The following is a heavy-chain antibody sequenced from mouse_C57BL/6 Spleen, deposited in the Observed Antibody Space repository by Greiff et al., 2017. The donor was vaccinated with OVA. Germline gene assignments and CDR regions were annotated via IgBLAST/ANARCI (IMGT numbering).Heavy chain of an antibody. J-gene: IGHJ2*01. D-gene: IGHD2-4*01. CDR3: ARRDYDAYYFDY. Sequence: VQLQESGAELARPGASVKLSCKASGYTFTSYGISWVKQRTGQGLEWIGEIYPRSGNTYYNEKFKGKATLTADKSSSPAYMELRSLTSEDSAVYFCARRDYDAYYFDYWGQGTTLTVSS. CDR1: GYTFTSYG. V-gene: IGHV1-81*01. CDR2: IYPRSGNT.